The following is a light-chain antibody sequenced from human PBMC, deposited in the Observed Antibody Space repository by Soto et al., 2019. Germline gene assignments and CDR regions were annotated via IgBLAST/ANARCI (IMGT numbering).Light chain of an antibody. CDR1: QDLTNY. Sequence: DIQMTQSPPSLAASVGDRVTITCQASQDLTNYLNWYQQKPGEAPKLLIYDKIPLEEGVPSRFSGGGSGTHYTLTINGLQPEDAAIYSCQQYVNLPYTFGQGTKLEIK. CDR3: QQYVNLPYT. V-gene: IGKV1-33*01. CDR2: DKI. J-gene: IGKJ2*01.